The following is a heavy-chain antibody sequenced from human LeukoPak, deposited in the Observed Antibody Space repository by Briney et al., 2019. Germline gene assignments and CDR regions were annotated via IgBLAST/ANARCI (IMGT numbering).Heavy chain of an antibody. CDR3: AKGGEWLRLIPDY. CDR2: ISGSGGST. V-gene: IGHV3-23*01. CDR1: GFALSSYA. J-gene: IGHJ4*02. D-gene: IGHD5-12*01. Sequence: GGSLRLSCAASGFALSSYAMSWVRQAPGKGLEWVSAISGSGGSTYYADSVKDRFTISRDNSKNTLYLQMNSLRAEDTAVYYCAKGGEWLRLIPDYWGQGTLVTVSS.